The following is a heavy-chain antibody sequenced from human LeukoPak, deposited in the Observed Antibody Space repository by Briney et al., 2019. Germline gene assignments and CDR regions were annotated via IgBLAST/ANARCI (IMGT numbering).Heavy chain of an antibody. D-gene: IGHD1-26*01. V-gene: IGHV4-59*01. CDR1: GGSISSYC. Sequence: SETLSLTCTVSGGSISSYCWSWIRQPPGKGLEWIGYIYYSGSTNYNPSLKSRVTISVDTSKNQFSLKLSSVTAADTAVYYCARELMGGGSYRTGAFDIWGQGTMVTVSS. J-gene: IGHJ3*02. CDR3: ARELMGGGSYRTGAFDI. CDR2: IYYSGST.